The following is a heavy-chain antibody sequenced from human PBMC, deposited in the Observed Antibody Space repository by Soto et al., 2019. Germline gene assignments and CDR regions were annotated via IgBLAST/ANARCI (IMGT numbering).Heavy chain of an antibody. CDR2: IYYSGST. V-gene: IGHV4-39*01. D-gene: IGHD2-15*01. CDR3: ASLIYCSGGSCYPQYWYFDL. J-gene: IGHJ2*01. Sequence: QLQLQESGPGLVKPSETLSLTCTVSGGSISSSSYYWGWIRQPPGKGLEWIGSIYYSGSTYYNPSLKSRVTISVDTSKNQFSRKLSSVTAADTAVYYCASLIYCSGGSCYPQYWYFDLWGRGTLVTVSS. CDR1: GGSISSSSYY.